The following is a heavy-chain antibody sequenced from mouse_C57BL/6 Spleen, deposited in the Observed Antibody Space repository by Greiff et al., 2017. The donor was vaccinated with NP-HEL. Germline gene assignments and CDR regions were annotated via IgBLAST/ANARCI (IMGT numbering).Heavy chain of an antibody. V-gene: IGHV1-18*01. CDR1: GYTFTDYN. J-gene: IGHJ1*03. CDR3: ARWDWDWYFDV. Sequence: VQLKQSGPELVKPGASVKIPCKASGYTFTDYNMDWVKQSHGKSLEWIGDINPNNGGTIYNQKFKGKATLTVDKSSSTAYMELRSLTSEDTAVYYCARWDWDWYFDVWGTGTTVTVSS. D-gene: IGHD4-1*01. CDR2: INPNNGGT.